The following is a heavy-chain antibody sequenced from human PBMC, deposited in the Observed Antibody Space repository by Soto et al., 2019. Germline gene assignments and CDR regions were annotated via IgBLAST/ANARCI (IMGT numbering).Heavy chain of an antibody. CDR3: ARAFRREVGGVIVISPFDY. CDR1: GGSFSGYY. J-gene: IGHJ4*02. Sequence: SETLSLTCAVYGGSFSGYYWSWIRQPPGKGLEWIGEINHSGSTNYNPSLKSRVTISVDTSKNQFSLKLSSVTAADTAVYYCARAFRREVGGVIVISPFDYWGQGTLVTVSS. D-gene: IGHD3-16*02. CDR2: INHSGST. V-gene: IGHV4-34*01.